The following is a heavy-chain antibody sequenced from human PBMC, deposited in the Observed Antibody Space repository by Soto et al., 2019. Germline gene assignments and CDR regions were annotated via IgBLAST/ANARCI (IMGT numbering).Heavy chain of an antibody. CDR3: ASDRRTPLDP. CDR2: IIPIFSTT. V-gene: IGHV1-69*14. Sequence: QVQLVQSGGEVKKPGSSVKVSCKASGGTFSSYGINWVRQAPGQGLEWMGGIIPIFSTTNYAQKSQGRLTIPADKSTATAYMELSSLRSDDTAMYYCASDRRTPLDPWGQGNLVTVSS. CDR1: GGTFSSYG. J-gene: IGHJ5*02.